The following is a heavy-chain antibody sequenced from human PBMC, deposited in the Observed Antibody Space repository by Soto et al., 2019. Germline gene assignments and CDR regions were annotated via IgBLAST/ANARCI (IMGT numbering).Heavy chain of an antibody. CDR1: GFTFSSYA. Sequence: GGSLRLSCAASGFTFSSYAMSWVRQAPGKGLEWVSAISGSGGSTYYADSVKGRFTISRDNSKNTLYLQMNSLRAEDTAVYYCAKDPPILEYSSGRNGYWGQGTLVTVSS. CDR3: AKDPPILEYSSGRNGY. CDR2: ISGSGGST. V-gene: IGHV3-23*01. J-gene: IGHJ4*02. D-gene: IGHD6-19*01.